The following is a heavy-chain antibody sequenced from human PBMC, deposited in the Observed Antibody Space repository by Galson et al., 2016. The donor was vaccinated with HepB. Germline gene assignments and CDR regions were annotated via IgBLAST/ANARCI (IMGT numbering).Heavy chain of an antibody. CDR3: ARGGAVAGTGSFDY. CDR1: GDSVSSNSAA. J-gene: IGHJ4*02. D-gene: IGHD6-19*01. V-gene: IGHV6-1*01. CDR2: TYYRSKWYN. Sequence: CAISGDSVSSNSAAWNWIRQSPSRGLEWLGRTYYRSKWYNDYAVSVQSRITINPDTSKNQFSLRLNSVTPGDTAVYYCARGGAVAGTGSFDYWGQGTLVTVSS.